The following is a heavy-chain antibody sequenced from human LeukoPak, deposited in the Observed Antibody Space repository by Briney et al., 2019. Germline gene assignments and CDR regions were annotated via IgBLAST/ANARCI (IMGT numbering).Heavy chain of an antibody. V-gene: IGHV3-20*04. D-gene: IGHD5-24*01. Sequence: PGGSLRLSCAASGFTFSSYEMNWVRQAPGKGLEWVSGINWNGGSTGYADSVKGRFTISRDNAKNSLYLQMNSLRAEDTALYYCARDERWLQSHFDYWGQGTLVTVSS. J-gene: IGHJ4*02. CDR2: INWNGGST. CDR3: ARDERWLQSHFDY. CDR1: GFTFSSYE.